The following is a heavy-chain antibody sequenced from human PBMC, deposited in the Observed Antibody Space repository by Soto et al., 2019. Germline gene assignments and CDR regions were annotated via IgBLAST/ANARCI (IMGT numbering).Heavy chain of an antibody. CDR3: ARGLGVSSSWYLYYYGMDV. CDR1: GGSFSGYY. D-gene: IGHD6-13*01. Sequence: SETLSLTCAVYGGSFSGYYWSWIRQPPGKGLEWIGEINHSGSTNYNPSLKSRVTISVDTSKNQFSLKLSSVTAADTAVYYCARGLGVSSSWYLYYYGMDVWGQGTPVTVS. V-gene: IGHV4-34*01. CDR2: INHSGST. J-gene: IGHJ6*02.